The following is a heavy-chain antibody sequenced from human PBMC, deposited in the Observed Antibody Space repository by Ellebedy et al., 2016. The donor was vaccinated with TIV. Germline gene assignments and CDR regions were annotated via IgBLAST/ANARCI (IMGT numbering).Heavy chain of an antibody. J-gene: IGHJ4*02. CDR2: IWFDGSKD. V-gene: IGHV3-33*01. D-gene: IGHD2-2*01. CDR3: ARPSNPLLSYYFDS. CDR1: GFTFGRYG. Sequence: GESLKISCAASGFTFGRYGMHWDRQAPGKRLDWVAVIWFDGSKDFYADSVKGRFTISRDDSKNEVFLQMISLRAEVTAVYYCARPSNPLLSYYFDSWGQGTLVTVSS.